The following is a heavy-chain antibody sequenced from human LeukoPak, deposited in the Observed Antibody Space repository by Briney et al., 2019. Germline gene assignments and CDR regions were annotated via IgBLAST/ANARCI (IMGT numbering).Heavy chain of an antibody. D-gene: IGHD2-2*02. CDR1: GGTFSSYA. J-gene: IGHJ5*02. V-gene: IGHV1-69*13. CDR2: IIPIFGTA. Sequence: ASVKVSCKASGGTFSSYAISRVRQAPGQGLEWMGGIIPIFGTANYAQKFQGRVTITADESTSTAYMELSSLRSEDTAVYYCARAVVPAAIRGGYNWFDPWGHGTLVTVSS. CDR3: ARAVVPAAIRGGYNWFDP.